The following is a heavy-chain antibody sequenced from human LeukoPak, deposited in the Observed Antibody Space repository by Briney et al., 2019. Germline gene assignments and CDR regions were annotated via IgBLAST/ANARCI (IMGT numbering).Heavy chain of an antibody. D-gene: IGHD3-22*01. CDR1: GFSVSSHY. CDR3: AGYDNSGQYYVGRAFDI. CDR2: IYANEKT. J-gene: IGHJ3*02. V-gene: IGHV3-53*01. Sequence: PGGSLRLSCAASGFSVSSHYMTWVRQPPGKGLDWVSIIYANEKTFYAESVKGRFIISRDGSKNTPYLQMNSLRTEDTAIYYCAGYDNSGQYYVGRAFDIWGQGTMVAVSS.